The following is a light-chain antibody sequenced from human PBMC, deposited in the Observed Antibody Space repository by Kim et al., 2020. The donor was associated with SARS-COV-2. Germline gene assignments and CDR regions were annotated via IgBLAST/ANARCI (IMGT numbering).Light chain of an antibody. J-gene: IGLJ2*01. V-gene: IGLV2-8*01. CDR2: EVS. CDR1: SSVVGGYTC. CDR3: SSYAGIKLA. Sequence: PGQSGTNSCTGTSSVVGGYTCVSWYQQHPGKAPKLMIYEVSKRPSGVPDRFSGSKSGITASLTVSGLQAEDEADYYCSSYAGIKLAFGGGTQLNVL.